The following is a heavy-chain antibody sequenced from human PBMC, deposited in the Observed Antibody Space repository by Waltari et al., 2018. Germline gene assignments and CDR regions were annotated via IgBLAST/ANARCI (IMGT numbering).Heavy chain of an antibody. CDR3: ARHTYYDFWSGQYYFDY. CDR2: IYSSGTT. CDR1: GGSISSSSYY. Sequence: QLQLQESGPGLVKPSETLSLTCTVSGGSISSSSYYWGWIRQPPGKGLEWIGSIYSSGTTYHTPSLKSRVTISVDTSKNQFSLKLSSVTAADTAVYYCARHTYYDFWSGQYYFDYWGQGTLVTVSS. J-gene: IGHJ4*02. V-gene: IGHV4-39*01. D-gene: IGHD3-3*01.